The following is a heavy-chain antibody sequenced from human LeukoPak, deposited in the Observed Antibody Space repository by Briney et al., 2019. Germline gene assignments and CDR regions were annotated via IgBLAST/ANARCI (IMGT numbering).Heavy chain of an antibody. V-gene: IGHV3-21*01. CDR1: GFTFSSYS. CDR2: ISSSSSYI. CDR3: ARRYGDYVSDAFDI. D-gene: IGHD4-17*01. J-gene: IGHJ3*02. Sequence: GGSLRLSCAASGFTFSSYSMNWVRQAPGKGLEWVSSISSSSSYIYYADSAKGRFTISRDNAKNSLYLQMNSLRAEDTAVYYCARRYGDYVSDAFDIWGQGTMVTVSS.